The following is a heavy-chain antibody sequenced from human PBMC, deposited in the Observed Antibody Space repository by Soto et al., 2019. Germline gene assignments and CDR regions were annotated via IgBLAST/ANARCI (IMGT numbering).Heavy chain of an antibody. CDR1: GGSISSYY. CDR2: IYYSGSA. CDR3: ARGLRIVGATNWFDP. Sequence: SETLSLTCTVSGGSISSYYWSWIRQPPGKGLEWIGYIYYSGSANYNPSLKSRVTISVDTSKNQFSLKLSSVTAADTAVYYCARGLRIVGATNWFDPWGQGTLVTVSS. D-gene: IGHD1-26*01. J-gene: IGHJ5*02. V-gene: IGHV4-59*01.